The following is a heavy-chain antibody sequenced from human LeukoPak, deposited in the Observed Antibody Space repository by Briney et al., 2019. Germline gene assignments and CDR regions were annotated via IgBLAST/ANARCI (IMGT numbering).Heavy chain of an antibody. Sequence: SETLSLTCTVSGDSISRYYWSWIRQPPGKGLEWIGYIFYSGSTNYNPSLESRVTISVNTSKNQFSLKLSSVPAADTAVYYCARFTVGGWYDYWSQGTLVTVSP. D-gene: IGHD6-19*01. J-gene: IGHJ4*02. CDR3: ARFTVGGWYDY. CDR1: GDSISRYY. V-gene: IGHV4-59*01. CDR2: IFYSGST.